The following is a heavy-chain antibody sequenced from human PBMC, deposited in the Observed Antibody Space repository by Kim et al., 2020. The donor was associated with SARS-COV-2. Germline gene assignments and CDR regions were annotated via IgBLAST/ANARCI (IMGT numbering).Heavy chain of an antibody. CDR1: GFTFSSYA. CDR3: AKGGKKYFDLLPDY. V-gene: IGHV3-23*01. CDR2: ISGSGGST. D-gene: IGHD3-9*01. Sequence: GGSLRLSCAASGFTFSSYAMSWVRQAPGKGLVWVSAISGSGGSTYYADSVKGRFTIFRDNSKNTLYLQMNSLRAEDTAVYYCAKGGKKYFDLLPDYWGQGALVTVS. J-gene: IGHJ4*02.